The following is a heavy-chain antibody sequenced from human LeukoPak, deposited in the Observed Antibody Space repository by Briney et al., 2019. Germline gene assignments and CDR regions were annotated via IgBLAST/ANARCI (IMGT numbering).Heavy chain of an antibody. Sequence: GGSLRLSCAASGFTFSSYAMHWVRQAPGKGLEWVAVISYDGSNKYYADSVKGRFTISRDNGENSLYLQMNSLRDEDTAVYYCARDGGRDSTYWYYYWGQGTLVTVSS. V-gene: IGHV3-30-3*01. CDR3: ARDGGRDSTYWYYY. CDR1: GFTFSSYA. D-gene: IGHD6-13*01. CDR2: ISYDGSNK. J-gene: IGHJ4*02.